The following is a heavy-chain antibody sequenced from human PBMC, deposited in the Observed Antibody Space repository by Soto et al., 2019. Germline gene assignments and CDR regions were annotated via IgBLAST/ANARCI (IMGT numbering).Heavy chain of an antibody. J-gene: IGHJ6*02. Sequence: GSLRLSCAASGFTFNSYGMHWVRQGPGNGLEWVAFISYDSTKTYYADSVKGRFTISRDNSNSALYVQMNSLTGEDTAVYYCARTRSAWSDFHYYSLDVWGQGTTVTVSS. CDR3: ARTRSAWSDFHYYSLDV. CDR1: GFTFNSYG. CDR2: ISYDSTKT. V-gene: IGHV3-30*03. D-gene: IGHD1-26*01.